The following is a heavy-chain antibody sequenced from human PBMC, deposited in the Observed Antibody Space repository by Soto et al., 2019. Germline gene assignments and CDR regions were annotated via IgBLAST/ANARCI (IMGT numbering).Heavy chain of an antibody. CDR3: AREGSDCSGGSCYPNWFDP. V-gene: IGHV1-69*13. Sequence: SVKVSCKASGGTFSSYAISWVRQAPGQGLEWMGGIIPIFGTANYAQKFQGRVTITADESTSTAYMELSSLRSEDAAVYYCAREGSDCSGGSCYPNWFDPWGQGTLVTVSS. CDR1: GGTFSSYA. J-gene: IGHJ5*02. D-gene: IGHD2-15*01. CDR2: IIPIFGTA.